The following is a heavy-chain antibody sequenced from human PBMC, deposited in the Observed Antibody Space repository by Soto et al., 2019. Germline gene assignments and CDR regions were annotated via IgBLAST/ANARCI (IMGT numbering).Heavy chain of an antibody. CDR3: AKGSPYAILSAYPAFDS. CDR1: GFPFSNYA. J-gene: IGHJ4*02. Sequence: EVQLLESGGGLVQPGGSLRLSCSVSGFPFSNYAMSWVRQAPGKGLEWVSSTSGGGGGTHYADSMKGRFTISRDNSKNTLQLAMSRLRADDTAVYYWAKGSPYAILSAYPAFDSWGQGTLVTVSS. CDR2: TSGGGGGT. V-gene: IGHV3-23*01. D-gene: IGHD2-15*01.